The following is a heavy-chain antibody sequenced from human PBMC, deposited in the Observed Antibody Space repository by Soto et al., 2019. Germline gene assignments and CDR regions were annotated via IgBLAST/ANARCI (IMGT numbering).Heavy chain of an antibody. Sequence: QVQLVQSGAEVKKSGASVKVSCKASGYTFTSYDINWVRQATGQGLEWMEWMNPNSGNTGYAQKFQGRDTMTRNTSLSTDYMELSSLRSEDTAVYYCARASFGGGYYYGMDVWGQGTTVTVSS. D-gene: IGHD3-3*01. CDR3: ARASFGGGYYYGMDV. V-gene: IGHV1-8*01. CDR1: GYTFTSYD. CDR2: MNPNSGNT. J-gene: IGHJ6*02.